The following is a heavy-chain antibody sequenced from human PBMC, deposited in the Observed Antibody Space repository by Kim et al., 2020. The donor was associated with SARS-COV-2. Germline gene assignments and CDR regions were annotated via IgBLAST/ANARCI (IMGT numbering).Heavy chain of an antibody. J-gene: IGHJ4*02. D-gene: IGHD1-1*01. V-gene: IGHV4-59*01. Sequence: GSTNYNPSLKSRVTISVDTSKNQFSLKLSSVTAADTAVYYCARDRYILGDWGQGTLVTVSS. CDR2: GST. CDR3: ARDRYILGD.